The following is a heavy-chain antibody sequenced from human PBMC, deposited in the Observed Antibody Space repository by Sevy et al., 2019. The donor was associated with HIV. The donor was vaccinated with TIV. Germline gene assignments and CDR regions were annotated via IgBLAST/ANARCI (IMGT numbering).Heavy chain of an antibody. D-gene: IGHD3-10*01. CDR3: AKSYYGSKDV. Sequence: GGSLRLSCAASGFTFSSYAMSWVRQAPGKGLEWVSAISGSGGSTYYADSVKGRFTISRDNSKNTLYLQMTSVRAEDTAVYYCAKSYYGSKDVWGKGTTVTVSS. V-gene: IGHV3-23*01. CDR2: ISGSGGST. J-gene: IGHJ6*04. CDR1: GFTFSSYA.